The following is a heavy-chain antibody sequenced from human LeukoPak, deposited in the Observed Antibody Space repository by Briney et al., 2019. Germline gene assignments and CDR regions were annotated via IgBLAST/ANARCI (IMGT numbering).Heavy chain of an antibody. CDR3: AKVGGVIGAFDI. J-gene: IGHJ3*02. CDR2: ISGSGGST. V-gene: IGHV3-23*01. CDR1: GFTFSTYA. D-gene: IGHD3-16*01. Sequence: GGSLRLSCAASGFTFSTYAMHWVRQAPGKGLEWVSAISGSGGSTYYADSVKGRFTISRDNSKNTLYLQMNSLRAEDTAVYYCAKVGGVIGAFDIWGQGTMVTVSS.